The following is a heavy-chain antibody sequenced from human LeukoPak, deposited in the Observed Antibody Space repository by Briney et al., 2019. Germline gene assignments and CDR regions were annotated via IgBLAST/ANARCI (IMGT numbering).Heavy chain of an antibody. CDR2: IYSGGST. Sequence: PGGSLRLSCAASGFTVSSNYMSWVRQAPGKGLECVSVIYSGGSTYYADSVKGRFTISRDNSKNTLYLQMNSLRAEDTAEYYCARAGHYYDSSGSHDAFDIWGQGTMVTVSS. CDR1: GFTVSSNY. V-gene: IGHV3-53*01. J-gene: IGHJ3*02. CDR3: ARAGHYYDSSGSHDAFDI. D-gene: IGHD3-22*01.